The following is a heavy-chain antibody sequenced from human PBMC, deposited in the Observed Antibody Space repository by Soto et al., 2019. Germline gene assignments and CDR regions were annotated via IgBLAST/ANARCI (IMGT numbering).Heavy chain of an antibody. CDR1: GYTFTSYG. J-gene: IGHJ6*02. CDR2: ISAYNGNT. D-gene: IGHD3-3*01. V-gene: IGHV1-18*04. Sequence: AAVKVSCKASGYTFTSYGSSWVRQAPGQGLEWMGWISAYNGNTNYAQKLQGRVTMTTDTSTSTAYMELRSLRSDDTAVYYCARDVALPDFWSGYPLGYYYYGMDVWGQGTTVTVSS. CDR3: ARDVALPDFWSGYPLGYYYYGMDV.